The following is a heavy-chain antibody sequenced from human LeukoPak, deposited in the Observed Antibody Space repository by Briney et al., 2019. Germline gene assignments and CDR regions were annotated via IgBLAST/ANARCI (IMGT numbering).Heavy chain of an antibody. CDR2: ISGSGANT. V-gene: IGHV3-23*01. J-gene: IGHJ4*02. CDR3: AKTSVSSGWPELFDF. CDR1: EFTFDSYA. Sequence: SGGSLRLSCAASEFTFDSYAMNWVRQAPGKGLEWVSAISGSGANTYYANSVKGRSTISRDNSKSTLFLQMDSLRAEDTAIYYCAKTSVSSGWPELFDFWGQGTLVTVSS. D-gene: IGHD6-19*01.